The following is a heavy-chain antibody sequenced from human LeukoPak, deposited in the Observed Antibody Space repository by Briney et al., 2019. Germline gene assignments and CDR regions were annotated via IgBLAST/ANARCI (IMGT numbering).Heavy chain of an antibody. CDR2: ISGSGGST. CDR3: AKDLVATMRGDFDY. D-gene: IGHD5-12*01. CDR1: GFTFSSYA. V-gene: IGHV3-23*01. Sequence: GGSLRLSCAASGFTFSSYAMSWVRQAPGKGLEWVSAISGSGGSTYYADSVKGRFTISRDNSKNTLYLQMNSPRAEDTAVYYCAKDLVATMRGDFDYWGQGTLVTVSS. J-gene: IGHJ4*02.